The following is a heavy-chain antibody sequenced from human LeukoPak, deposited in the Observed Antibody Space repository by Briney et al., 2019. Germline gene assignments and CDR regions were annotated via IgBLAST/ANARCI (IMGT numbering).Heavy chain of an antibody. CDR3: ARTSRGFWFDP. J-gene: IGHJ5*02. CDR1: GFTFSTSG. V-gene: IGHV3-30*02. CDR2: IRNDGTKK. D-gene: IGHD1-1*01. Sequence: GGSLRLSCAASGFTFSTSGMHWVRQSPGKGLDWVAFIRNDGTKKNYADSVKGRFTISRDNSKNTLYLQMDSLSAEDTAVYYCARTSRGFWFDPWGQGTLVTVSS.